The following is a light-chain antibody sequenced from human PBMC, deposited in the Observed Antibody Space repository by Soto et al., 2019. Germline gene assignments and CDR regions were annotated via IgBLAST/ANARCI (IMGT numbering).Light chain of an antibody. V-gene: IGKV1-33*01. CDR3: QHCDYLPI. J-gene: IGKJ3*01. CDR2: DAS. CDR1: HDITSF. Sequence: DIQMTQSPSSLSASVGDRVTITCQASHDITSFLNWYKHKPGRAPKLLIYDASILEAGVPTRFSGSGSGTHFTFTISSLQPEDVATYYCQHCDYLPIFGPGTTVDFK.